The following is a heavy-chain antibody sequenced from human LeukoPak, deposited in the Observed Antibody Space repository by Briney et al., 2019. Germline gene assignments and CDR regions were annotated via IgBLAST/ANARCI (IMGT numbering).Heavy chain of an antibody. CDR1: GFSATNNY. Sequence: PGGSLRLSCAASGFSATNNYMSWVRQAPREGLGWVSVFYVGGATYYADSVKGRFTISRDNSENTLYLQMNSLRAEDTAVYYCARGDGYNFFDYWGQGTLVTVSS. J-gene: IGHJ4*02. V-gene: IGHV3-53*01. D-gene: IGHD5-24*01. CDR3: ARGDGYNFFDY. CDR2: FYVGGAT.